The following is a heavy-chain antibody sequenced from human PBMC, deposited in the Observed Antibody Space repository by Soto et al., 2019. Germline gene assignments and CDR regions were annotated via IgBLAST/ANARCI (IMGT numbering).Heavy chain of an antibody. Sequence: PSETLSLTCTVSGGSISSGGFYWSWIRQYPGKGLEWIAYISYSGSAHYNPSLRSRVTISVDTSKNQVSLTLTSVTAADTAFYYCARVGCSGGSCYGGFDPWGQGTLVTVSS. V-gene: IGHV4-31*03. CDR2: ISYSGSA. CDR1: GGSISSGGFY. J-gene: IGHJ5*02. CDR3: ARVGCSGGSCYGGFDP. D-gene: IGHD2-15*01.